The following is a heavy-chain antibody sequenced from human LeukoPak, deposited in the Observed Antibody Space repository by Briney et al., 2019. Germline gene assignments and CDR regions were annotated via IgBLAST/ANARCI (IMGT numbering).Heavy chain of an antibody. D-gene: IGHD6-19*01. J-gene: IGHJ4*02. Sequence: GGSLRLSCAASGFTFDDYTMHWVRQAPGKGLEWVSLISWDGGSTYYADSVKGRFTISRDNSKNSLYLQMNSLRTEDTALYYCAKDSGYSSGFDYFDYWGQGTLVTVSS. V-gene: IGHV3-43*01. CDR3: AKDSGYSSGFDYFDY. CDR2: ISWDGGST. CDR1: GFTFDDYT.